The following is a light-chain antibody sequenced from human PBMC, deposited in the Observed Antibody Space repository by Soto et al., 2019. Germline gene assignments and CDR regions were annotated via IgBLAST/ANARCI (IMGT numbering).Light chain of an antibody. CDR3: KKSYITTYT. CDR1: QNISTY. Sequence: DIQMTQSPSSLSASVGDRVTITCRASQNISTYLNWYQQKSGKAPKLLIYAASSLQGGVPSRLSGSGSGTDFILTIIMLKPEDFGTYYFKKSYITTYTFGQGPKVET. V-gene: IGKV1-39*01. J-gene: IGKJ1*01. CDR2: AAS.